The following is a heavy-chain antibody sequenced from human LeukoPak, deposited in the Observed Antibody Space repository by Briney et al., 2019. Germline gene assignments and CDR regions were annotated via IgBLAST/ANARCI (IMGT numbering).Heavy chain of an antibody. CDR3: AKSGGLLLVVSY. CDR1: GFTFSSYA. J-gene: IGHJ4*02. V-gene: IGHV3-30*04. D-gene: IGHD3-22*01. Sequence: GRSLRLSCAASGFTFSSYAMHWVRQAPGKGLEWVAVISYDGSNKYYADSVKGRFTISRDNSKNTLYLQMNSLRAEDTAVYYCAKSGGLLLVVSYWGQGTLVTVSS. CDR2: ISYDGSNK.